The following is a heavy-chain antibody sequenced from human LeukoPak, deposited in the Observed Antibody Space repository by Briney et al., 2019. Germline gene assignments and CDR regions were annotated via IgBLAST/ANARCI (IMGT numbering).Heavy chain of an antibody. CDR3: ARDTQYYDILTGYSAPTAIDY. Sequence: GGSLRLSCAASGFTFSSYSMNWVRQAPGKGLEWVSSISSSSSYIYYADSVKGRFTISRDSAKNSLYLQMNSLRAEDTAVYYCARDTQYYDILTGYSAPTAIDYWGQGTLVTVSS. CDR1: GFTFSSYS. CDR2: ISSSSSYI. V-gene: IGHV3-21*01. D-gene: IGHD3-9*01. J-gene: IGHJ4*02.